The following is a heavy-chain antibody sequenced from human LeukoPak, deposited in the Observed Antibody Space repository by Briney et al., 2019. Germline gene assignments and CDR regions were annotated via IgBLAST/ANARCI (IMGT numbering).Heavy chain of an antibody. CDR3: AKDRRELLPGY. D-gene: IGHD1-26*01. CDR1: GFTFNTYT. Sequence: GGSLRLSCAASGFTFNTYTMNWVRQAPGKGLEWVSAISGSGGSTYYADSVKGRFTISRDNSKNTLYLQMNSLRAEDTAVYYCAKDRRELLPGYWGQGTLVTVSS. J-gene: IGHJ4*02. V-gene: IGHV3-23*01. CDR2: ISGSGGST.